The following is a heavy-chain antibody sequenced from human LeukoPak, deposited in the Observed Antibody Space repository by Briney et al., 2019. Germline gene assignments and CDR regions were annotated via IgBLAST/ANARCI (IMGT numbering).Heavy chain of an antibody. V-gene: IGHV3-21*01. CDR3: ARGGDYYDSSGSLDAFDI. D-gene: IGHD3-22*01. CDR2: ISSSSSYI. J-gene: IGHJ3*02. Sequence: GGSLRLSCAASGFTFSSYSMNWVRQAPGKGLEWVSSISSSSSYIHYADSVKGRFTISRDNAKNSLYLQMNSLRAEDTAVYYCARGGDYYDSSGSLDAFDIWGQGTMVTVSS. CDR1: GFTFSSYS.